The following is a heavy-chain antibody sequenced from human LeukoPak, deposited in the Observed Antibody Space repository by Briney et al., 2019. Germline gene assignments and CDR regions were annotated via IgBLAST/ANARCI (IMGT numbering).Heavy chain of an antibody. V-gene: IGHV4-4*07. J-gene: IGHJ4*02. CDR3: ARDDPHYYDSSGYPHY. Sequence: SETLSLTCTVSGGSISSYHWSWIRRPAGKGLEWIGRIYTSGSTNYNPSLKSRVTMSVDTSKNQFSLKLSSVTAADTAVYYCARDDPHYYDSSGYPHYWGQGTLVTVSS. D-gene: IGHD3-22*01. CDR1: GGSISSYH. CDR2: IYTSGST.